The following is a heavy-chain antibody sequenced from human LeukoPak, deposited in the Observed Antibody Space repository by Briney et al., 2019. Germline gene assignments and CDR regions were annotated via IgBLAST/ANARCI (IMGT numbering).Heavy chain of an antibody. Sequence: SETLSFTCGVSGDSVSSDGHSWSWIRQPPGKGLEWVGYIYHSGAAYHNPSLKSRLALSVDTSNNQFSLRLRSVTAADTAVYYCARGYCSGGSCYGGANWFDPWGQGTLVTVSS. CDR2: IYHSGAA. D-gene: IGHD2-15*01. J-gene: IGHJ5*02. V-gene: IGHV4-30-4*07. CDR1: GDSVSSDGHS. CDR3: ARGYCSGGSCYGGANWFDP.